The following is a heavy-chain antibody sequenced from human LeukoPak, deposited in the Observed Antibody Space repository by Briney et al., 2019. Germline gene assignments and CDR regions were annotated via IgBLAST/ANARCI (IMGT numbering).Heavy chain of an antibody. D-gene: IGHD3-22*01. Sequence: SVKVSCKASGGTFSSYAISWVRQAPGQGLEWMGGIIPIFGTANYAQKFQGRVTITADESMSTAYMELSSLRSEDTAVYYCARTRDDSSGPPFDYWGQGTLVTVSS. CDR2: IIPIFGTA. CDR1: GGTFSSYA. J-gene: IGHJ4*02. V-gene: IGHV1-69*13. CDR3: ARTRDDSSGPPFDY.